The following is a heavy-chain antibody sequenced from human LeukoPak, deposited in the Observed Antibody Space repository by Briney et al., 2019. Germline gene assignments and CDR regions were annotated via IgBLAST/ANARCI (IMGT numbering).Heavy chain of an antibody. D-gene: IGHD5-18*01. CDR1: GFTFNSYA. Sequence: PGGSLRLSCAASGFTFNSYAMTWVRQAPGKGLEWVSAISGSGGSTYYADSVRGRFTISRDNSKNTLYLQMNSLRAEDTAVYYCARGAPQLWLGTYYFDYWGQGTLVTVSS. CDR2: ISGSGGST. J-gene: IGHJ4*02. CDR3: ARGAPQLWLGTYYFDY. V-gene: IGHV3-23*01.